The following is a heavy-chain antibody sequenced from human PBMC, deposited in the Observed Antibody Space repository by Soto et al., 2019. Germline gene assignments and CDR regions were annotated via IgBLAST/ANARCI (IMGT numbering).Heavy chain of an antibody. V-gene: IGHV3-64D*06. CDR1: GFTFSNYG. CDR3: VKDRSLAVADIHYFDY. D-gene: IGHD6-19*01. J-gene: IGHJ4*02. Sequence: PVGSLRLSCSGSGFTFSNYGMDWVRQAPGKGLEFVSAIIANGGTTYYADSVRGRFTISRDNSKNTLYLQMSSLRADDTALYYCVKDRSLAVADIHYFDYCGQGTLVT. CDR2: IIANGGTT.